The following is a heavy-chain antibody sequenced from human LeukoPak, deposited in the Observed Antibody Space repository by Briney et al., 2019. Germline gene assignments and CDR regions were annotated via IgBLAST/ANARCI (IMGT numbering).Heavy chain of an antibody. J-gene: IGHJ4*02. CDR1: GFTVSSNY. V-gene: IGHV3-53*01. CDR2: LYASGSA. Sequence: PGGSLRLSCAASGFTVSSNYMSWVRQAPGKGLEWVSVLYASGSAHYADSVKGRFTISRDNSKNTLYLQMNSLRAEDTAVYYCARVIAAAGIDYFDYWGQGTLVTVSS. CDR3: ARVIAAAGIDYFDY. D-gene: IGHD6-13*01.